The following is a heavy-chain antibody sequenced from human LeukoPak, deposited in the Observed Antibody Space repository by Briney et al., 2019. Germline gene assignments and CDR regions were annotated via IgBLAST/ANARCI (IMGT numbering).Heavy chain of an antibody. CDR2: ISGSGGTT. D-gene: IGHD6-13*01. CDR3: ARPRGAAAGTFGFDP. J-gene: IGHJ5*02. V-gene: IGHV3-23*01. CDR1: GLTFSNYG. Sequence: GGSLRLSCAASGLTFSNYGMSWVRQAPGKGLEWVSGISGSGGTTYYADSVKGRFTISRDNSKNTLYLQMNSLRAEDTAVYYCARPRGAAAGTFGFDPWGQGTLVTVSS.